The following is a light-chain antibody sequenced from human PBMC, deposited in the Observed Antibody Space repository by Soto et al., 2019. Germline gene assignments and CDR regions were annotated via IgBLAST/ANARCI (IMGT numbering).Light chain of an antibody. CDR2: GAF. J-gene: IGKJ2*01. V-gene: IGKV1-9*01. CDR1: QDISNY. Sequence: IQLTQSPSFLSAAVGDRVTIICRASQDISNYLAWYQQKPGKAPKLLIFGAFTLQSGVPSRFSGSGSGTEFTLTLSSLQPEDFAIYYGQNLNYYTYTFGQGTNLEIK. CDR3: QNLNYYTYT.